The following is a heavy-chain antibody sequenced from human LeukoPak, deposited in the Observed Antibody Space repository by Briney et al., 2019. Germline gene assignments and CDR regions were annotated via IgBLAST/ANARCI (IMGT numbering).Heavy chain of an antibody. Sequence: ASETLSLTCTVSGVSISSYYWSWIRQPAGKGLEWIGRIHTSGSTNYKSSLKSRVTMSVDTSKNQFSLKLNSVTAADTAVYYYARDVYYYGSGSYFLDYWGQGTLVTVSS. CDR1: GVSISSYY. V-gene: IGHV4-4*07. J-gene: IGHJ4*02. CDR2: IHTSGST. CDR3: ARDVYYYGSGSYFLDY. D-gene: IGHD3-10*01.